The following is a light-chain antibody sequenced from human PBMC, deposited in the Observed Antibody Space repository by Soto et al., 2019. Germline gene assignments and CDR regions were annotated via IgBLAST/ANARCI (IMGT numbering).Light chain of an antibody. J-gene: IGKJ5*01. CDR3: QQRHMWPIT. CDR2: DAY. CDR1: QSFRGL. V-gene: IGKV3-11*01. Sequence: EVVLTQSPVTLSLSPGERATLSCRASQSFRGLLAWYQQKPGQAHRLLIYDAYNRANGIPPRFRGSGSGTDFTITISSLEPEDSAVYYCQQRHMWPITFGQGTRLEIK.